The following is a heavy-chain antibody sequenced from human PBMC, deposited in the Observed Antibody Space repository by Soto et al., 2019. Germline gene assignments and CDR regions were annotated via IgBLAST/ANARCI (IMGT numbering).Heavy chain of an antibody. CDR1: GFTFSSYA. CDR2: ISYDGSNK. J-gene: IGHJ4*02. Sequence: QVQLVESGGGVVQPGRSLRLSCAASGFTFSSYAMHWVRQAPGKGLEWVAVISYDGSNKYYADSVKGRFTISRDNSKNTLYLQMNSLRAEDTAVCYCVSSGSSTFDYWGQGTLVTVSS. D-gene: IGHD1-26*01. V-gene: IGHV3-30-3*01. CDR3: VSSGSSTFDY.